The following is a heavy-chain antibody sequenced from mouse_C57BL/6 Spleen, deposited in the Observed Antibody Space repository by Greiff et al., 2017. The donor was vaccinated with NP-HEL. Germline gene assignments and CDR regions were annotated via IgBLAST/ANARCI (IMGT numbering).Heavy chain of an antibody. D-gene: IGHD1-1*01. CDR2: INPSSGYT. V-gene: IGHV1-4*01. J-gene: IGHJ4*01. CDR3: AGYYGSSRGYAMDY. CDR1: GYTFTSYT. Sequence: QVQLQQSGAELARPGASVKMSCKASGYTFTSYTMHWVKQRPGQGLEWIGYINPSSGYTKYNQKFKDKATLTADKSSSTAYMQLSSLTSEDSAVYYCAGYYGSSRGYAMDYWGQGTSVTVSS.